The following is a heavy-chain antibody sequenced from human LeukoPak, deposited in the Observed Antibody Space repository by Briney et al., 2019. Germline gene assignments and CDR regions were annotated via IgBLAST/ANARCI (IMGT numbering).Heavy chain of an antibody. CDR1: GYRFTSYW. V-gene: IGHV5-51*01. D-gene: IGHD5-18*01. J-gene: IGHJ3*02. CDR3: ASRWIQDGFDI. Sequence: GESLKISCNGSGYRFTSYWIGWVRQKPGKGLEWMGIIFPGDSDTTYSPSFQCQVATSADKSISTAYLQWSSLKASDAAMYYCASRWIQDGFDIWGQGTMVTVSS. CDR2: IFPGDSDT.